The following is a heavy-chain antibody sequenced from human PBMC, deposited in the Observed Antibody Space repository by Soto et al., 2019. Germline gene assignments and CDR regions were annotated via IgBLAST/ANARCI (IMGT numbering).Heavy chain of an antibody. D-gene: IGHD1-1*01. J-gene: IGHJ5*02. CDR1: GFTFSSYA. CDR3: ARDPRAGTLGYNGFDP. V-gene: IGHV3-30-3*01. Sequence: QVQLVESGGGVVQPGRSLRLSCAASGFTFSSYAMHWVRQAPGKGLEWVAVISYDGSNKYYADSVKGRFTISRDNSKNXRYLQMNSVRAEDTAVYYWARDPRAGTLGYNGFDPWGQGTLVNVSS. CDR2: ISYDGSNK.